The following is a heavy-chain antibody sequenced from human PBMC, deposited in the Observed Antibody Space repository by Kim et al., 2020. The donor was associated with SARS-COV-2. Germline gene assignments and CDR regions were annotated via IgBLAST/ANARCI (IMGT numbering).Heavy chain of an antibody. J-gene: IGHJ4*02. D-gene: IGHD3-10*01. CDR2: IYSGGST. V-gene: IGHV3-66*01. CDR3: ARVHGSGSYYNPDY. CDR1: GFTVSSNY. Sequence: GGSLRLSCAASGFTVSSNYMSWVRQAPGQGLEWVSVIYSGGSTYYADSVKGRFTISRDNSKNTLYLQMNSLRAEDTAVYYCARVHGSGSYYNPDYWGQGTLVTVSS.